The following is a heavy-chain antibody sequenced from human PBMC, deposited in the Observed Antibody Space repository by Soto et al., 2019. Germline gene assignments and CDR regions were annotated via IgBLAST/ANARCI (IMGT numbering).Heavy chain of an antibody. CDR3: ARHYYDSSGYYLEGVDY. CDR1: DGSISSSSYY. Sequence: SETLSLTCTVSDGSISSSSYYWGWIRQPPGKGLEWIGSIDYSGSTYYNPSLKSRVTISVDTSKNQFSLNLSSVTAADTAVYYCARHYYDSSGYYLEGVDYWGQGTLVT. CDR2: IDYSGST. J-gene: IGHJ4*02. V-gene: IGHV4-39*01. D-gene: IGHD3-22*01.